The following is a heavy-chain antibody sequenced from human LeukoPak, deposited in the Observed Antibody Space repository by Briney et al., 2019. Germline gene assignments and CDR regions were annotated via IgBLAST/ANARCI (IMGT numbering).Heavy chain of an antibody. V-gene: IGHV3-23*01. J-gene: IGHJ4*02. CDR2: IPSSGGST. Sequence: GGSLRLSCAASGFTFSSHTMSWVRQAPGKGLEWASTIPSSGGSTYYADSVMGRFTISRDNSKNTLYLQMNSLRAEDTAVYYCARQAGTANYWGQGTLVTVS. CDR3: ARQAGTANY. CDR1: GFTFSSHT. D-gene: IGHD6-19*01.